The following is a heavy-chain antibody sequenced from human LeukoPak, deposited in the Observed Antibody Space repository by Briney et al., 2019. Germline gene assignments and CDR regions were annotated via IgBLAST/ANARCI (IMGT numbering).Heavy chain of an antibody. CDR2: SKNKTEGGTT. V-gene: IGHV3-15*01. Sequence: GGTLRLFCAVSGFTFSNVWMSWVRQAPGKGLEWDGRSKNKTEGGTTDYAAPVKARFTISRDESKNTMYLQMNSLKTEETAVSYGTIRTRIGSFDYWGQGTLVTVA. J-gene: IGHJ4*02. CDR3: TIRTRIGSFDY. D-gene: IGHD2-2*01. CDR1: GFTFSNVW.